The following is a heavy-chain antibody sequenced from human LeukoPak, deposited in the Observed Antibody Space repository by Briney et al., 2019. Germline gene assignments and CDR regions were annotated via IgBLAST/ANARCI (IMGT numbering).Heavy chain of an antibody. CDR2: ISAYNGNT. J-gene: IGHJ4*02. CDR1: GYTFTSYG. Sequence: ASVKVSCKASGYTFTSYGISWVRQAPGQGLEWMGWISAYNGNTNYAQKFQGRVTMTRDTSISTAYMELSRLRSDDTAVYYCARVATVTTNFDYWGQGTLVTVSS. D-gene: IGHD4-17*01. V-gene: IGHV1-18*01. CDR3: ARVATVTTNFDY.